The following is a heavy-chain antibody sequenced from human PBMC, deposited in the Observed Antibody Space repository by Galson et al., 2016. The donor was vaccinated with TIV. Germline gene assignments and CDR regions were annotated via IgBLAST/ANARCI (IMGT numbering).Heavy chain of an antibody. V-gene: IGHV3-30-3*01. J-gene: IGHJ4*02. CDR2: ISNDGNTK. CDR3: ARSLTSDYGDPLDY. D-gene: IGHD4-17*01. CDR1: GFTFNTYA. Sequence: SLRLSCAASGFTFNTYAIHWVRQAPGKGLEWVAVISNDGNTKHYADSVKGRFTISRDNPKNTVFLQMNSLRPEDTALYYCARSLTSDYGDPLDYWGQGTLVTDSS.